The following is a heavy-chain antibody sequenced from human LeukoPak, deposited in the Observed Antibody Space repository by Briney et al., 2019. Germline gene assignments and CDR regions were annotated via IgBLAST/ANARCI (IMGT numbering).Heavy chain of an antibody. CDR1: GYTFTRYG. CDR3: ARDYCSSTSCLFDY. J-gene: IGHJ4*02. Sequence: ASVKVSCKASGYTFTRYGISWVRQAPGQGLEWMGWISAYNGNTNYAQKLQGGVTMTTDTSTSTAYMELSRLTSDDTAVYYCARDYCSSTSCLFDYWGQGTLVTVSS. CDR2: ISAYNGNT. V-gene: IGHV1-18*01. D-gene: IGHD2-2*01.